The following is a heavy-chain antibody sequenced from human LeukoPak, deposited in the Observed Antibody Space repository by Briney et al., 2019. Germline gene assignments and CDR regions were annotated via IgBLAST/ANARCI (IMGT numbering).Heavy chain of an antibody. D-gene: IGHD3/OR15-3a*01. Sequence: GGSLRLSCEVPGLTFGTFWMTWVRQAPGKGLEWVANINPDGSQTYYVGSVRGRFSISRDNGKNSLFLQLNRLTAEDTAVYFCARHMDWAFDFWGQGTMVIASS. CDR1: GLTFGTFW. V-gene: IGHV3-7*01. CDR2: INPDGSQT. CDR3: ARHMDWAFDF. J-gene: IGHJ3*01.